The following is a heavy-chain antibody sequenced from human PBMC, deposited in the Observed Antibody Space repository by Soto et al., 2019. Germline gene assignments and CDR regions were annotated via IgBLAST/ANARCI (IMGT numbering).Heavy chain of an antibody. J-gene: IGHJ4*02. CDR2: INTDGGST. CDR1: GFTFSSYW. CDR3: ARPRYDSTGTPFDH. V-gene: IGHV3-74*01. D-gene: IGHD3-22*01. Sequence: PGGSLRLSCAASGFTFSSYWLHWVRQAPGKGLVWVSGINTDGGSTDYADSVKGRFIISRDNAKSTLYLQMNSLRAEDTAVYYCARPRYDSTGTPFDHWGLGTLVTVSS.